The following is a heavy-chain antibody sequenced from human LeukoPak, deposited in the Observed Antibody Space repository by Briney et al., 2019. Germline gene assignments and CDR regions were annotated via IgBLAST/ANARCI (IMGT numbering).Heavy chain of an antibody. V-gene: IGHV3-33*06. CDR1: GFIFSTYG. J-gene: IGHJ4*02. CDR3: AKDLRWELIDSGPLDY. D-gene: IGHD3-10*01. CDR2: IWYDGSNK. Sequence: PGRSLRLSCAASGFIFSTYGMHWVRQAPGKGLEWVAVIWYDGSNKYYADSVKGRFTISRDNSKNTLYLRMNSLRAEDTAVYYCAKDLRWELIDSGPLDYWGQGTLVTVSS.